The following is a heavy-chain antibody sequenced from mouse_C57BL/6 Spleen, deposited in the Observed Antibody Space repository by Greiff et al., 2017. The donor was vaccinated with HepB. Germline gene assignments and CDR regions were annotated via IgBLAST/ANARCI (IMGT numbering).Heavy chain of an antibody. D-gene: IGHD1-1*01. V-gene: IGHV1-66*01. CDR2: IYPGSGNT. J-gene: IGHJ2*01. CDR1: GYSFTSYY. CDR3: ARARDYYGSSIPDD. Sequence: QVHVKQSGPELVKPGASVKISCKASGYSFTSYYIHWVKQRPGQGLEWIGWIYPGSGNTKYNEKFKGKATLTADTSSSTAYMQLSSLTSEDSAVYYCARARDYYGSSIPDDWGQGTTLTVSS.